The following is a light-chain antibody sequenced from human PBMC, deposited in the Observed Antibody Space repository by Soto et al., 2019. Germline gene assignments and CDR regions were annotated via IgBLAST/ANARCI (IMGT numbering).Light chain of an antibody. CDR2: DVS. Sequence: QSVLTQPRSVSGSPGQSVTISCTGTSSDVGGYNYVSWYQQHPGKAPKLMIYDVSKRPSGVPDRLSGSKSGNTASLTISGLQAEDEADYYCCSYAGSYTVVFGGGTQLTVL. J-gene: IGLJ2*01. CDR3: CSYAGSYTVV. V-gene: IGLV2-11*01. CDR1: SSDVGGYNY.